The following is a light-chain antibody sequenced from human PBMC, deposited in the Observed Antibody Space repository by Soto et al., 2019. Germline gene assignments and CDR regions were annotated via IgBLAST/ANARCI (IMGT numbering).Light chain of an antibody. Sequence: DIPMTQSPSSLSASVGDRVTITCRASQGISTYLVWYQQKPGTVPKLLIFAASTLQSGVPSRFSGSGSGTDFTLTISSLQPEDVATYYCLQHNSFPWTFGQGTKVEIK. V-gene: IGKV1-27*01. J-gene: IGKJ1*01. CDR2: AAS. CDR1: QGISTY. CDR3: LQHNSFPWT.